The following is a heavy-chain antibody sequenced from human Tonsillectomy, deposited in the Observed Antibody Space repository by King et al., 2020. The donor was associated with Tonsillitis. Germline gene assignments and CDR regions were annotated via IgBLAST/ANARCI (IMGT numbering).Heavy chain of an antibody. D-gene: IGHD3-22*01. Sequence: LVQSGAEVTKPGASVKVSCQASEYTFTKFYIHWVRQAPGRGLEWMGMINPSGGWTTYAQKFQGRVTMTRDTSTSTVDMELSSLWSEDTAVYYCASGYFHDSSGEGWFDPWGQGTLVTVSS. CDR3: ASGYFHDSSGEGWFDP. CDR2: INPSGGWT. CDR1: EYTFTKFY. J-gene: IGHJ5*02. V-gene: IGHV1-46*03.